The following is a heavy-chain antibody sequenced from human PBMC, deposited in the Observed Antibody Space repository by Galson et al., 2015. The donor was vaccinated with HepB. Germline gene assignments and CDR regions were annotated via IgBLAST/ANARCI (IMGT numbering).Heavy chain of an antibody. CDR1: GFTFSSYY. CDR2: INQDGTSK. Sequence: CAASGFTFSSYYMSWVRQAPGKGLEWVANINQDGTSKNYVDSVKGRFSISRDNAENSVSLQMSSLRVEDMAVYYCARSLWPEDFWGQGTLVTVSS. V-gene: IGHV3-7*01. J-gene: IGHJ4*02. CDR3: ARSLWPEDF. D-gene: IGHD1-14*01.